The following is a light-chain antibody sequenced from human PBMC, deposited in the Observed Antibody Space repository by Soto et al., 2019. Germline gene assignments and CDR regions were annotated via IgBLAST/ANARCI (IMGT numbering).Light chain of an antibody. J-gene: IGKJ2*01. CDR2: GAS. CDR3: QQYGSSPFYT. Sequence: EIVLTQSPGTLSLSPGERATLSCRASQSVSSSYLAWYQQKPGQAPRLLIYGASSSATGLPDRFSGSGSGTDFTLTIRRLEPEEFAVYYCQQYGSSPFYTFGQGTKLEIK. V-gene: IGKV3-20*01. CDR1: QSVSSSY.